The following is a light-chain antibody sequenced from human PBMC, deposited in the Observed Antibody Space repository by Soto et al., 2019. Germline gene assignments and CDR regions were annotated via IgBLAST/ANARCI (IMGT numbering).Light chain of an antibody. CDR2: SNN. CDR1: SSNIGSNT. CDR3: AAWDDSLNGGV. J-gene: IGLJ7*01. Sequence: QAVVTQPPSASGTPGQRVTISCSGSSSNIGSNTVNWYQQLPGTAPKLLIYSNNQRPSGVPDRFSGSKSGTSASLAISGLQSEDEADYYYAAWDDSLNGGVFGGGTQLTVL. V-gene: IGLV1-44*01.